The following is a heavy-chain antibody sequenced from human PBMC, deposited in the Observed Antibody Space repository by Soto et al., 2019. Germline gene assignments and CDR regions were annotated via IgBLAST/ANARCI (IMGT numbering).Heavy chain of an antibody. CDR2: IKEDGSEK. J-gene: IGHJ4*02. V-gene: IGHV3-7*01. D-gene: IGHD3-10*01. CDR1: GFTFSTYW. CDR3: ARGGSESDY. Sequence: EVQLVESGGGLVQPGGSLRLSCAVSGFTFSTYWMTWVCQAPGKGLEWVANIKEDGSEKHYVDSVKGRFTISRDNAKNSLYLQMNSLRAEDTAVYFCARGGSESDYWGQGTLVTVSS.